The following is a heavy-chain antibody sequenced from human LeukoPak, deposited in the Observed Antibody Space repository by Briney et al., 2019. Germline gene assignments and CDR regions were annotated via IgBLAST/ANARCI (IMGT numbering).Heavy chain of an antibody. CDR2: IIPIFGTA. CDR3: ARGSVTMVRGVISNWFDP. Sequence: GASVKVSCKASGGTFSSYAISWVRQAPGQGLEWMGGIIPIFGTANYAQKFQGRVTITTDESTSTAYMELSSLRSEDTAVYYCARGSVTMVRGVISNWFDPWGQGTLVTVSS. V-gene: IGHV1-69*05. CDR1: GGTFSSYA. D-gene: IGHD3-10*01. J-gene: IGHJ5*02.